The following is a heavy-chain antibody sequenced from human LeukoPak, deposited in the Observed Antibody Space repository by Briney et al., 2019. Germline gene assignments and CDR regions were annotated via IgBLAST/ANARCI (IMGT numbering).Heavy chain of an antibody. CDR1: GGTFSSYA. D-gene: IGHD3-22*01. CDR3: ARPGYCYDSSGYFELDAFDI. V-gene: IGHV1-69*05. CDR2: IIPIFGTA. Sequence: SVKVSCKASGGTFSSYAISWVRQAPGQGLEWMGGIIPIFGTANYAQKFQGRVTITTDESTSTAYMELSSLRSGDTAVYYCARPGYCYDSSGYFELDAFDIWGQGTMVTVSS. J-gene: IGHJ3*02.